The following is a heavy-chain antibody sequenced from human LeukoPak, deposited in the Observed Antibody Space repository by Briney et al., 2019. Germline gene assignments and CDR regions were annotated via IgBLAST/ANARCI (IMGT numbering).Heavy chain of an antibody. D-gene: IGHD3-22*01. CDR2: VYYSRGT. CDR3: ASEEAPSSGYSHGGDAFDI. Sequence: PSETLSLLCSASSGSTSSYYGMWIRRPPGKGLEGMGYVYYSRGTNYYPSLKSRGSISVDRSKYKFSLNLSSVTAADPAVYYCASEEAPSSGYSHGGDAFDIWGQGTMVTVSS. V-gene: IGHV4-59*01. CDR1: SGSTSSYY. J-gene: IGHJ3*02.